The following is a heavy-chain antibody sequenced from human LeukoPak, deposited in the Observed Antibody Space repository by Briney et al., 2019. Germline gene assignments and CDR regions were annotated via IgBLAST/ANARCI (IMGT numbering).Heavy chain of an antibody. V-gene: IGHV4-59*12. CDR1: GGSISSYY. D-gene: IGHD1-14*01. J-gene: IGHJ3*02. CDR2: IYYSGST. Sequence: SETLSLTCTVSGGSISSYYWSWIRQPPGKGLEWIGYIYYSGSTNYNPSLKSRVTISVDTSKNQFSLRLRSVTAADTALYYCARGIATITQDSFDIWGLGTMVTVSS. CDR3: ARGIATITQDSFDI.